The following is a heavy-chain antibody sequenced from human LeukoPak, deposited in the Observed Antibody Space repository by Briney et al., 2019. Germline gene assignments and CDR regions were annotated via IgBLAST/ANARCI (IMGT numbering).Heavy chain of an antibody. J-gene: IGHJ4*02. CDR2: ISYDGSNK. CDR1: GFTFSGYG. D-gene: IGHD3-3*01. V-gene: IGHV3-30*03. CDR3: ARGKNYDFWSGFPRNFDY. Sequence: PGGSLRLSCAASGFTFSGYGMHWVRQAPGKGLEWVAVISYDGSNKYYADSVKGRFTISRDNSKNTLYLQMNSLRAEDTAVYYCARGKNYDFWSGFPRNFDYWGQGTLVTVSS.